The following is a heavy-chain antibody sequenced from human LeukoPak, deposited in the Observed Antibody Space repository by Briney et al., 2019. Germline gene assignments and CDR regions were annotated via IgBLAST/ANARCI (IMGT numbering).Heavy chain of an antibody. Sequence: GGSLRLSCAASGFSFSTSPMSWVRQPPGKGLEWVSAMDNGPGATFYRDSVRGRFTISRDDSKSTLYLQMNSLRAEDTGTYYCAKTHYDLLDVWGQGTTVTVSS. J-gene: IGHJ6*02. D-gene: IGHD5-12*01. V-gene: IGHV3-23*01. CDR3: AKTHYDLLDV. CDR1: GFSFSTSP. CDR2: MDNGPGAT.